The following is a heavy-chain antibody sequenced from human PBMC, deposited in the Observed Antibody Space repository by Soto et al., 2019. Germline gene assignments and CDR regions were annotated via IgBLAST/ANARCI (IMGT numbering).Heavy chain of an antibody. J-gene: IGHJ6*02. CDR2: ISAYNGNT. V-gene: IGHV1-18*01. CDR1: GYTFTSYG. D-gene: IGHD3-10*01. Sequence: GASVKVSCKASGYTFTSYGISWVRQAPGQGLEWMGWISAYNGNTNYAQKLQGRVTMTTDTSTSTAYMELRSLRSDDTAVYYCATNAGSGSYYTDYYYGMDVWGQGTTVTVSS. CDR3: ATNAGSGSYYTDYYYGMDV.